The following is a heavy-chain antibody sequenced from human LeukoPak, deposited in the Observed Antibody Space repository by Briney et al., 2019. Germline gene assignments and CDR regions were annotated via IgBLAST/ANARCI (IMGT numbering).Heavy chain of an antibody. V-gene: IGHV4-31*03. CDR3: ARAGGFFSPFGY. Sequence: SETLSLTCTVSGGSISSGGYYWSWIRQHPGKGLEWFGYIYYSGSTYYNPSLKSRVTISVDTSKNQFSLKLGSVTAADTAVYYCARAGGFFSPFGYWGQGTLVTVSS. D-gene: IGHD3-3*01. CDR2: IYYSGST. J-gene: IGHJ4*02. CDR1: GGSISSGGYY.